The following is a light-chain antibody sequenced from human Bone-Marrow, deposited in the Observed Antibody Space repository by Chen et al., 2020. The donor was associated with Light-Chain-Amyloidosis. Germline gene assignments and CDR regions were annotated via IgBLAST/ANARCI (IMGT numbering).Light chain of an antibody. CDR2: AAS. Sequence: DVQLTQAPSSLSASVGERVIITCQASQGINSYLAWYQQKPGKAPKLLIYAASTLQSGVPSRFSGSGSGTEFTLTISSLQPEDFATYYCQQLNSYPYTFGQGTKLEIK. V-gene: IGKV1-9*01. J-gene: IGKJ2*01. CDR3: QQLNSYPYT. CDR1: QGINSY.